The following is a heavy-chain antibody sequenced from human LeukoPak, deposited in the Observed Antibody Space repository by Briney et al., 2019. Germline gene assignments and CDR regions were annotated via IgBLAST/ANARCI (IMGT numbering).Heavy chain of an antibody. Sequence: QPGGSLRLSCAASGFTFSSYAMSWVRQAPGKGLEWVSAISGSGGSTYYADSVKGRFTISRDNSKNTLYLQMNSLRAEDTAVYYCAKGGYSSSWPAPRNYYYYYGMDVWGQGTTVTVSS. CDR2: ISGSGGST. CDR3: AKGGYSSSWPAPRNYYYYYGMDV. J-gene: IGHJ6*02. CDR1: GFTFSSYA. D-gene: IGHD6-13*01. V-gene: IGHV3-23*01.